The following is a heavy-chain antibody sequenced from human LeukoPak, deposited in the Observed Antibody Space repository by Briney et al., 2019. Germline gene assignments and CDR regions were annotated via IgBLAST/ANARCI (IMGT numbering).Heavy chain of an antibody. D-gene: IGHD3-10*01. Sequence: GGSLRLSCAASGFIFSRYWMHWVRQAPGKELVWVSRINNDGSNTNSADSVKGRFTISRDNAKDMLYLQMNSLRVEDTAVYYCARPRIIMVRGVKWGDYYYYGLDVWGQGTTVTVSS. V-gene: IGHV3-74*01. CDR3: ARPRIIMVRGVKWGDYYYYGLDV. CDR2: INNDGSNT. J-gene: IGHJ6*02. CDR1: GFIFSRYW.